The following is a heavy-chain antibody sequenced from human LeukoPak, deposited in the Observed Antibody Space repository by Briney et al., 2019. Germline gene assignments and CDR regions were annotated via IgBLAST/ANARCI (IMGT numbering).Heavy chain of an antibody. CDR2: ISGSGGST. CDR3: AKVGIARVGSYGMDV. CDR1: GFTFSSYA. D-gene: IGHD6-6*01. Sequence: SGGSLRLSCAASGFTFSSYAMSWVRQAPGKGLEWVSAISGSGGSTYYADSVKGRFTISRDNSKNTLYLQMNSLRAEDTAVYYCAKVGIARVGSYGMDVWGQGTTVTVSS. V-gene: IGHV3-23*01. J-gene: IGHJ6*02.